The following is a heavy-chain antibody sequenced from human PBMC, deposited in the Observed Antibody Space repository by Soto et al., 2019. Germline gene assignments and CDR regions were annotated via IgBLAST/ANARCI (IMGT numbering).Heavy chain of an antibody. CDR1: GGSISSYY. J-gene: IGHJ4*02. CDR3: ASGLHPHGYCSGGSCYSSFGY. D-gene: IGHD2-15*01. CDR2: IYYSGST. Sequence: SETLSLTCTVSGGSISSYYWSWIRQPPGKGLEWIGYIYYSGSTNYNPSLKSRVTISVDTSKNQFSLKLSSVTAADTAVYYCASGLHPHGYCSGGSCYSSFGYWGQGTLVTVSS. V-gene: IGHV4-59*01.